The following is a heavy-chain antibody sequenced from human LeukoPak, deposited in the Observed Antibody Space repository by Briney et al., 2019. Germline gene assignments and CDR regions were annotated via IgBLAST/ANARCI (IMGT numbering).Heavy chain of an antibody. CDR3: ARNFDS. D-gene: IGHD2/OR15-2a*01. Sequence: PGRSLRLSCAASGFTFSRYAMHWVPQAPGKGLEWVSYITSSSSTIYYADSVKGRFTMSRDNAENSLYLQMNSLRAEDTAVYYCARNFDSWGQGTLVTVSS. V-gene: IGHV3-48*01. J-gene: IGHJ4*02. CDR2: ITSSSSTI. CDR1: GFTFSRYA.